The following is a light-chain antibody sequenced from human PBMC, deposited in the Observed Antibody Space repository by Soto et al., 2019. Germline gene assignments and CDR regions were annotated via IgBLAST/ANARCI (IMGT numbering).Light chain of an antibody. V-gene: IGKV1-8*01. CDR3: QQYYNYPPT. CDR2: AAS. J-gene: IGKJ3*01. CDR1: QGISNF. Sequence: AIRMTQSPSSLSASTGERVTITCRASQGISNFLAWYQQKPGKAPNLLIYAASTLQSGVPSRFSGSGSGTDFTLTISCLQSEDFATYYCQQYYNYPPTFGPGTKVDIK.